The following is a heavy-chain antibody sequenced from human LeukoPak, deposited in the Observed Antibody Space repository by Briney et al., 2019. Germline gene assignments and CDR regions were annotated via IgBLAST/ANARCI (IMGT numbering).Heavy chain of an antibody. D-gene: IGHD5-18*01. Sequence: GGSLRLSCAASGFTFSSYWVSWVRQAPGKGLEWVANIKQDGSEKYYVDSVKGRFTISRDNAKNSLYLQMNSLRAEDTAVYYCARENSYGYDGDSAPACFDYWGQGTLVTVSS. CDR3: ARENSYGYDGDSAPACFDY. V-gene: IGHV3-7*01. CDR2: IKQDGSEK. J-gene: IGHJ4*02. CDR1: GFTFSSYW.